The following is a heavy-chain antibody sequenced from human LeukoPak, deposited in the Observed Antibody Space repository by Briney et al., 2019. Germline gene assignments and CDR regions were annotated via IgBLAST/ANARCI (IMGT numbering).Heavy chain of an antibody. CDR3: ARDRDYYYGMDV. J-gene: IGHJ6*02. Sequence: GGSLRLSCAASGFTFSSYAMPWVRQAPGKGLEYVSAISSNGGSTYYANSVKGRFTISRDNSKNTLYLQMGSLRAEDMAVYYCARDRDYYYGMDVWGQGTTVTVSS. CDR2: ISSNGGST. CDR1: GFTFSSYA. V-gene: IGHV3-64*01.